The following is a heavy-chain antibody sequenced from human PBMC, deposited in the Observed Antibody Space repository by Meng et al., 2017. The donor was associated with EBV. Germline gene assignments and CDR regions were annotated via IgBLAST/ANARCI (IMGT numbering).Heavy chain of an antibody. CDR2: IYYSGST. J-gene: IGHJ5*02. CDR1: GGSFSSGSYY. CDR3: ARGRYYGDYFWFDP. D-gene: IGHD4-17*01. Sequence: QVPLQGSGPGLVKPSETLSLTCTVSGGSFSSGSYYWSWIRQPPGKGLEWIGYIYYSGSTNYNPSLKSRVTISVDTSKNQFSLKLSSVTAADTAVYYCARGRYYGDYFWFDPWGQGTLVTVSS. V-gene: IGHV4-61*01.